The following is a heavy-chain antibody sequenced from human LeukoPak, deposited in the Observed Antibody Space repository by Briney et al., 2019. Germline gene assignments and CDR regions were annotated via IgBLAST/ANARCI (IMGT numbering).Heavy chain of an antibody. D-gene: IGHD6-19*01. V-gene: IGHV3-7*01. CDR1: GFTFSIYW. J-gene: IGHJ5*02. CDR2: IKEDGSEK. CDR3: ARDRAVAGLFDP. Sequence: GGSLRLSCEASGFTFSIYWMSWVRQAPGKGLEWVANIKEDGSEKDYVDSVKGRFIISRDNVKNSLYLQMNSLRPEDTAMCYCARDRAVAGLFDPWGQGTLVTVSS.